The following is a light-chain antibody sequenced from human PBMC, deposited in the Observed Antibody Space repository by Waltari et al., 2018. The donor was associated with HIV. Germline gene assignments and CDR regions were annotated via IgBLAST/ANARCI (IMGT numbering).Light chain of an antibody. CDR1: ALPKQY. CDR3: QSIDRSGFSVI. CDR2: KDE. J-gene: IGLJ2*01. V-gene: IGLV3-25*03. Sequence: SSELTQPPSVSVSPGQTATITCPGEALPKQYATWYQQKPGQAPLLLIYKDEERPSEIPERFAGSTSGTTVTLTISGVEAEDDADYYCQSIDRSGFSVIFGGGTKLTVL.